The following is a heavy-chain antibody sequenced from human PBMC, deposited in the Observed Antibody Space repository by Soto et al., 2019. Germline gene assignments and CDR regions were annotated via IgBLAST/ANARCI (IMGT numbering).Heavy chain of an antibody. V-gene: IGHV3-74*01. D-gene: IGHD2-15*01. Sequence: EVQLVESGGGLVQPGGSLRLSCAASGFTLSTYWMHWVRQVPGKGLVWVSRISSGGTYTNYADYVKGRFTISRDSARTTQFLQMNYLTGEDTAVYYGARPFVDGMAGFGPWGQGTLVTVSS. CDR3: ARPFVDGMAGFGP. J-gene: IGHJ5*02. CDR2: ISSGGTYT. CDR1: GFTLSTYW.